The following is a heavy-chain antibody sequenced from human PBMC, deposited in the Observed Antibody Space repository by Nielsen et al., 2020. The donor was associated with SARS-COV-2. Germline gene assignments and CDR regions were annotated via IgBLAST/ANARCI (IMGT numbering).Heavy chain of an antibody. CDR2: ISGSGGST. CDR3: AKDPGSHYYDSSGPMDV. D-gene: IGHD3-22*01. Sequence: WIRQPPGKGLEWVSAISGSGGSTYYADSVNGRFTISRDNSKNTLYLQMNSLRAEDTAVYYCAKDPGSHYYDSSGPMDVWGQGTTVTVSS. J-gene: IGHJ6*02. V-gene: IGHV3-23*01.